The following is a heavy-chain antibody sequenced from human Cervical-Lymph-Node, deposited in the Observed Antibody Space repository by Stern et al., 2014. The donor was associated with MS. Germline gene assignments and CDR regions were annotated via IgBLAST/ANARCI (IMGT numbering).Heavy chain of an antibody. CDR3: AKSPATPSGYDRFDY. V-gene: IGHV5-51*03. CDR1: GYLFDDYW. CDR2: IFPRDSNT. Sequence: QLVQSGAEVKKPGESLKISCEASGYLFDDYWIGWVRQMSGRGLELVAIIFPRDSNTRYSPSVQGQVTISADTSISTAYLQWRSLKATHTAMYSCAKSPATPSGYDRFDYWGQGALVTVSS. J-gene: IGHJ4*02. D-gene: IGHD5-12*01.